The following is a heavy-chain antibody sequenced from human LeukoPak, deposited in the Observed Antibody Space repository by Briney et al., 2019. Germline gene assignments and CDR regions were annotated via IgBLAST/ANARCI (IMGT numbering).Heavy chain of an antibody. V-gene: IGHV4-59*01. J-gene: IGHJ4*02. CDR2: IYYSGST. Sequence: PSETLSLTCTVSGGSISSYYWSWIRQPPGKGLEWIGYIYYSGSTNYNPSLKSRVTISVDTSKNQFSLKLSSVTAADTAVYYCARDLSGYDYVWGSIRPSYYFDYWGQGTLVTVSS. CDR3: ARDLSGYDYVWGSIRPSYYFDY. D-gene: IGHD3-16*01. CDR1: GGSISSYY.